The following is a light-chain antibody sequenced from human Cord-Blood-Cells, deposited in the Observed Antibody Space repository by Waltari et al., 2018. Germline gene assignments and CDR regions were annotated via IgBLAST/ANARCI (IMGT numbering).Light chain of an antibody. V-gene: IGKV1-39*01. CDR2: AAS. J-gene: IGKJ1*01. CDR1: QSISSY. CDR3: QQSYSTPPWT. Sequence: DIQMTQSPSSLSASVGDRVTINCRASQSISSYLNLDQQKPGKAPKLLIYAASSLQSGVPSRFSVSGSGTDFTLTICILQPEDFATYYCQQSYSTPPWTFCQCTKVEIK.